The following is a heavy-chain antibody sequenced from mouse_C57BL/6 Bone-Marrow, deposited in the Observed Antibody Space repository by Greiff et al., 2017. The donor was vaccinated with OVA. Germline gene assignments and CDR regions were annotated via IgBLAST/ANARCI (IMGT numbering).Heavy chain of an antibody. Sequence: VQLQQSGPELVKPGASVKISCKASGYSFPDYNMNWVKQSNGKSLEWIGVINPNSGTTSYNQKFKGKATLTVAQSSSTAYMQLNSLTSEDSAVYYCARRYYGSRDGYYFDYWGQGTTLTVSS. D-gene: IGHD1-1*01. CDR3: ARRYYGSRDGYYFDY. V-gene: IGHV1-39*01. CDR1: GYSFPDYN. J-gene: IGHJ2*01. CDR2: INPNSGTT.